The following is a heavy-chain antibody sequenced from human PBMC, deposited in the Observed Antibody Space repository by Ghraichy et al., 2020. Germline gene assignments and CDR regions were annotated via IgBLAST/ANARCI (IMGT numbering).Heavy chain of an antibody. CDR2: IYYSGST. V-gene: IGHV4-39*01. Sequence: SQTLSLTCTVSGGSISSSSYYWGWIRQPPGKGLEWIGSIYYSGSTYYNPSLKSRVTISVDTSKNQFSLKLSSVTAADTAVYYCARHPSTVSYVNWFDPWGQGTLVTVSS. CDR3: ARHPSTVSYVNWFDP. J-gene: IGHJ5*02. CDR1: GGSISSSSYY. D-gene: IGHD4-17*01.